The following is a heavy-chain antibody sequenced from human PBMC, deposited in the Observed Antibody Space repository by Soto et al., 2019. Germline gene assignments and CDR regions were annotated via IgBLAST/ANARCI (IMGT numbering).Heavy chain of an antibody. CDR2: IIPIFGTA. Sequence: ASVKVSCKASGGTFSSYAISWVRQAPGQGLEWMGGIIPIFGTANYAQKFQGRVTITADESTSTAYMELSSLRSEDTAVYYCARVPGYCSSTSCINYYYYYGMDVWGQGTTVTVSS. D-gene: IGHD2-2*01. CDR1: GGTFSSYA. CDR3: ARVPGYCSSTSCINYYYYYGMDV. J-gene: IGHJ6*02. V-gene: IGHV1-69*13.